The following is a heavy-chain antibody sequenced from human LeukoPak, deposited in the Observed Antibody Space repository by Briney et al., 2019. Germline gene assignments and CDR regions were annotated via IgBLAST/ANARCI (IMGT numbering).Heavy chain of an antibody. D-gene: IGHD1-7*01. J-gene: IGHJ4*02. CDR1: GFIFSNYA. CDR3: ARISITGTTAGGY. Sequence: GGSLRLSCAASGFIFSNYAMSWVRQAPGKGLEWVSVIYSGGSTYYADSVKGKFTISRDNSKNTLYLQMNSLRAEDTAVYYCARISITGTTAGGYWGQGTLVTVSS. V-gene: IGHV3-66*01. CDR2: IYSGGST.